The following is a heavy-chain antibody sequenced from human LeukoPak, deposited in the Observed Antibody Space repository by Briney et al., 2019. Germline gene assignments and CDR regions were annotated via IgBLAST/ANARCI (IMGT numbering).Heavy chain of an antibody. CDR1: GFTFSSYA. V-gene: IGHV3-23*01. Sequence: GGSLRLSCAASGFTFSSYAMTWVRQAPGKGLEWVSTINRRGSTYDADSVKGRFTISRDNSKNTLYLQMNSLRAEDTAIYYCAKETSESYSPLEHWGQGTLVTVSS. CDR2: INRRGST. J-gene: IGHJ1*01. D-gene: IGHD1-26*01. CDR3: AKETSESYSPLEH.